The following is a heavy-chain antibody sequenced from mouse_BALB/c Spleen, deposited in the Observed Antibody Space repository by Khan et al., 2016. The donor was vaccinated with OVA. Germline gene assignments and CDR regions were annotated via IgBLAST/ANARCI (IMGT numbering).Heavy chain of an antibody. CDR1: GYSITSGYG. D-gene: IGHD3-2*02. Sequence: EVQLQESGPGLVKPSQSLSLTCTVTGYSITSGYGWKWLRQFPGNKLEWMGYISHSGSTNYNPSLKSRTSITQDTSKNQFFLQLNSVSTEDTATYYCARKARIKYWGQGTTLTVSA. CDR3: ARKARIKY. CDR2: ISHSGST. V-gene: IGHV3-2*02. J-gene: IGHJ2*01.